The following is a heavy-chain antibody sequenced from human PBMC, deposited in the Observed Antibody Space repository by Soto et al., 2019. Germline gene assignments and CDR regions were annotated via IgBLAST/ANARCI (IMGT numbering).Heavy chain of an antibody. CDR2: IIPLFGTA. Sequence: ASVKVSCKASGVTFSSETLGWVRQAPGQGLEWVGGIIPLFGTASYAQKFQGRVTITADESTSTVYMELSSLSSDDTAVYFCATELGENPASPFDAWGQGTLVTVSS. D-gene: IGHD3-10*01. V-gene: IGHV1-69*13. J-gene: IGHJ4*02. CDR1: GVTFSSET. CDR3: ATELGENPASPFDA.